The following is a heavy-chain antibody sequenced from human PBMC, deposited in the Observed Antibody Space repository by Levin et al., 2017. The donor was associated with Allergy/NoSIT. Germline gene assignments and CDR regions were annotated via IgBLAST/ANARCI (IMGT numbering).Heavy chain of an antibody. CDR1: GFTFSSYG. J-gene: IGHJ6*02. Sequence: GGSLRLSCAGSGFTFSSYGMHWVRQAPGKGLEWVAVMSYDGSTKYYADSVKGRFTISRDNSENTLYLQLNSLRPEDAAVYYCAKDQALLSSSGSRRMDVWGQGTTVTVPS. CDR3: AKDQALLSSSGSRRMDV. D-gene: IGHD2-15*01. CDR2: MSYDGSTK. V-gene: IGHV3-30*18.